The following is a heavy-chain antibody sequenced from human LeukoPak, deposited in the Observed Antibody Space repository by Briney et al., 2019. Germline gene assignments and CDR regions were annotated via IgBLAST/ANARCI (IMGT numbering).Heavy chain of an antibody. D-gene: IGHD3-22*01. Sequence: GGSLRLSCAASGFAFSSYSMNWVRQAPGKGLEWVSSISSSSSYIYYADSVKGRFTISRDNAKNSLYLQMNSLRAEDTAVYYCAREGTYYYDSSGIDYWGQGTLVTVSS. CDR2: ISSSSSYI. CDR3: AREGTYYYDSSGIDY. CDR1: GFAFSSYS. V-gene: IGHV3-21*01. J-gene: IGHJ4*02.